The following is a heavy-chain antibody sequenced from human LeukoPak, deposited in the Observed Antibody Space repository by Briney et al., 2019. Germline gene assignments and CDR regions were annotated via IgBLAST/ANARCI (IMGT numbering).Heavy chain of an antibody. CDR2: FDPEDGET. CDR1: GYTLTELS. J-gene: IGHJ4*02. Sequence: ASVKVCCKVSGYTLTELSMHWVRQAPGKGLEWMGGFDPEDGETIYAQKFQGRVTMTEGTSTDTAYMELSSLRSEDTAVYYCATGPYCSSTSCYDGDYWGQGTLVTVSS. V-gene: IGHV1-24*01. D-gene: IGHD2-2*01. CDR3: ATGPYCSSTSCYDGDY.